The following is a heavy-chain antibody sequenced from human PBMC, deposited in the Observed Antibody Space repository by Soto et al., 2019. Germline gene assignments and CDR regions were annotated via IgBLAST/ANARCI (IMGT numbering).Heavy chain of an antibody. CDR1: GFIFGNAW. CDR2: ISGKGGTT. V-gene: IGHV3-23*01. D-gene: IGHD6-19*01. Sequence: GGSLRLSCAASGFIFGNAWINWVRQAPGKGLEWVSGISGKGGTTYYADSVKGRFAISRDNSKNTLSLQMNSLRAEDTAVYYCAKGHRSSGWYNWFDPWGQGTLVTVSS. J-gene: IGHJ5*02. CDR3: AKGHRSSGWYNWFDP.